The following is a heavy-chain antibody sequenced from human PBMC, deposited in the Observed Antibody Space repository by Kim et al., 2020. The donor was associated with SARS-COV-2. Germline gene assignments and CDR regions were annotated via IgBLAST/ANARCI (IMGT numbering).Heavy chain of an antibody. V-gene: IGHV1-2*02. Sequence: QGRVTMTRDTSISTAYMELSRLRSDDTAVYYCARDPSPPYCGGDCYYFDYWGQGTLVTVSS. D-gene: IGHD2-21*02. J-gene: IGHJ4*02. CDR3: ARDPSPPYCGGDCYYFDY.